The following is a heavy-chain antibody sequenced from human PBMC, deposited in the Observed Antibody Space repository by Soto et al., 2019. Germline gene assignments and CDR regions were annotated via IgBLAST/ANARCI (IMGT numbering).Heavy chain of an antibody. V-gene: IGHV3-30-3*01. CDR1: GFTFSSYA. Sequence: QVQLVESGGGVVQPGRSLRLSCAASGFTFSSYAMHWVRQAPGKGLEWVAVISYDGSNKYYADSVKGRFTISRDNSKNTLYLQMNRRRAEATAVYYCARENTYSYYYGMDVW. CDR3: ARENTYSYYYGMDV. CDR2: ISYDGSNK. J-gene: IGHJ6*01.